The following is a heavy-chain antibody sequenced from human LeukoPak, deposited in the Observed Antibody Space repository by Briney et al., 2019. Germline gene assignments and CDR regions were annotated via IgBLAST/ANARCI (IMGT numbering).Heavy chain of an antibody. Sequence: PGGSLRLSCAASGFTFSSYSMNWVRQTPGKGLEWGSLISWDGGSTYYADSVKGRFTISRDNSKNSLYLQMNSLRTEDTALYYCAKDQGGSYPGAFDIWGQGTMVTVSS. CDR1: GFTFSSYS. J-gene: IGHJ3*02. CDR2: ISWDGGST. CDR3: AKDQGGSYPGAFDI. D-gene: IGHD1-26*01. V-gene: IGHV3-43*01.